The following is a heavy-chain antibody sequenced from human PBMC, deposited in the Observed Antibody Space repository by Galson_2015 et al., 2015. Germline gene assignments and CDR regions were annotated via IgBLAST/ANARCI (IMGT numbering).Heavy chain of an antibody. J-gene: IGHJ4*02. Sequence: SVKVSCKAAGYSFTGYYIHWPRQAPGHGLEWMGRIDPKSGGTSYSREFQGRVTLTTDTSISTASMDLSSLKSDDTAVYFCARDAAVAADYWGQGTLVTVPS. CDR3: ARDAAVAADY. CDR2: IDPKSGGT. V-gene: IGHV1-2*06. D-gene: IGHD6-19*01. CDR1: GYSFTGYY.